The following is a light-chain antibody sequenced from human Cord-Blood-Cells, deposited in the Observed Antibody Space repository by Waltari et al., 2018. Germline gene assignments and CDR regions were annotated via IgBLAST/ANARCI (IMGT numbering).Light chain of an antibody. Sequence: QSALTQPASVSGSPGQSITISCTVTSSDVGGYNYVSWYQQHPGKAPKLMIYDVSKRPSGVSNRFSGSKSGNTASLTISGLQAEDEADYYCSSYTSSSNWVFGGGTKLTVL. CDR2: DVS. J-gene: IGLJ3*02. CDR3: SSYTSSSNWV. CDR1: SSDVGGYNY. V-gene: IGLV2-14*01.